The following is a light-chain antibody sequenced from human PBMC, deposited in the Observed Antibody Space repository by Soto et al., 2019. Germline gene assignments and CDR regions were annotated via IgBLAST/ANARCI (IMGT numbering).Light chain of an antibody. Sequence: EIVMTPSPATLSVSPGDRAPLSCRASQSVNRNLAWYQQKPGQPPRLLIYGAATRATGIPARFSGSGSGPDFTLTIRRLEPEDFAVYYCQQYGASPISFGQGTRLEI. V-gene: IGKV3-15*01. J-gene: IGKJ5*01. CDR3: QQYGASPIS. CDR2: GAA. CDR1: QSVNRN.